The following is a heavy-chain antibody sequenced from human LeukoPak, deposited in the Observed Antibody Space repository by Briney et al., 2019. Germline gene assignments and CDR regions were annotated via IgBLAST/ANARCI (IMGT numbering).Heavy chain of an antibody. Sequence: GESLKISCKGSGYSFTSYWIGWVRQMPGKGLEWMGIIYPGDSDTRYSPSFQGQVTISADKSISTAYLQWSSLKASDTAMYYCARHEWSREWELPPIDYWGQGTLVTVSS. CDR1: GYSFTSYW. V-gene: IGHV5-51*01. D-gene: IGHD1-26*01. CDR3: ARHEWSREWELPPIDY. CDR2: IYPGDSDT. J-gene: IGHJ4*02.